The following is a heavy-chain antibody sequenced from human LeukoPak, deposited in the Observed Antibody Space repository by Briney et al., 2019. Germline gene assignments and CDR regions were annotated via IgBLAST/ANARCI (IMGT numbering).Heavy chain of an antibody. D-gene: IGHD2-21*02. CDR1: GLNFNTYD. CDR3: AARLPLYGMDV. CDR2: FGTRHTHM. J-gene: IGHJ6*02. V-gene: IGHV3-23*01. Sequence: PGGSLRLSCVGSGLNFNTYDLTWVRQAPGKGLEWVALFGTRHTHMFYADSVEGRFAISRDNSKNTAYLQMNSLRVEDAAVYYCAARLPLYGMDVWGQGTTVTVSS.